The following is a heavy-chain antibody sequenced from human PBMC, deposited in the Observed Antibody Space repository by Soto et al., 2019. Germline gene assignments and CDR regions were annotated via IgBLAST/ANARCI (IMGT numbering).Heavy chain of an antibody. CDR1: GYSISSGYY. Sequence: SETLSLTCAVSGYSISSGYYWGWIRQPPGKGLEWIGSIYRSGSTYYNPSLKSRVTISVDTSRNQFSLKLSSVTAADTAVYYCSRIYCSGGSCYGPRPYPRFDPWGQGTLVTVPS. CDR3: SRIYCSGGSCYGPRPYPRFDP. CDR2: IYRSGST. D-gene: IGHD2-15*01. J-gene: IGHJ5*02. V-gene: IGHV4-38-2*01.